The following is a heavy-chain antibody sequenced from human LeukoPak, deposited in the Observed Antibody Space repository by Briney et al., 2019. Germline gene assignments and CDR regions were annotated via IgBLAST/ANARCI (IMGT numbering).Heavy chain of an antibody. CDR1: GGSISSNSYY. D-gene: IGHD6-6*01. CDR2: IYYSGST. Sequence: SETLSLTCTVSGGSISSNSYYWGWIRQPPGKGLKWIGSIYYSGSTNYNPSLKSRVTISVDKSKNQFSLKLRSVTAADTAVYYCARAMSIAARLQTIFDYWGQGTLVTVSS. J-gene: IGHJ4*02. V-gene: IGHV4-39*07. CDR3: ARAMSIAARLQTIFDY.